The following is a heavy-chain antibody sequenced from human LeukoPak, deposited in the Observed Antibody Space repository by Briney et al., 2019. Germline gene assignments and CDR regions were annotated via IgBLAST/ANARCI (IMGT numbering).Heavy chain of an antibody. CDR1: GGSISSYY. V-gene: IGHV4-59*08. D-gene: IGHD2-2*01. CDR3: ASGSTSCYSCYYYYMDV. Sequence: SETLSLTCTVSGGSISSYYWSWIRQPPGKGLEWIGYIYYSGSTNYNPSLKSRVTISVDTSKNQFPLKLSSVTAADTAVYYCASGSTSCYSCYYYYMDVWGKGTTVTISS. J-gene: IGHJ6*03. CDR2: IYYSGST.